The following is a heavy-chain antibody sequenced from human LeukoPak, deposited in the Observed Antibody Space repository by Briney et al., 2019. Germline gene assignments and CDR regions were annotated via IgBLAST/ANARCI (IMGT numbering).Heavy chain of an antibody. CDR3: AREGGIVDRYGMDV. V-gene: IGHV3-7*03. Sequence: GGSLRLSCAASGFTFSSYWMSWVRQAPGKGLEWVANIKQDGREKYYVDSVKGRFTISRDNAKNSLYLQMNSLRAEDTAVYYCAREGGIVDRYGMDVWGKGTTVTVSS. J-gene: IGHJ6*04. D-gene: IGHD1-26*01. CDR2: IKQDGREK. CDR1: GFTFSSYW.